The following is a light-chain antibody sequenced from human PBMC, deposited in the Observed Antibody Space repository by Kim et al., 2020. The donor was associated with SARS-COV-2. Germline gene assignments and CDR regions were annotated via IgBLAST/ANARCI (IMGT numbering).Light chain of an antibody. CDR3: LLYYGGAQV. CDR2: STT. J-gene: IGLJ3*02. V-gene: IGLV7-43*01. Sequence: PGGTVTLPCASSTGAVTRPYYPNWFQQKPGQAPRALIYSTTYPPAWTPARFSGSLLGGKAALTLSGVQPEDEAEYYCLLYYGGAQVFGGGTQLTVL. CDR1: TGAVTRPYY.